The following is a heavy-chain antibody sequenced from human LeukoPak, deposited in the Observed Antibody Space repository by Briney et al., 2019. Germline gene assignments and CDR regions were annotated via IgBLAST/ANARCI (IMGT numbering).Heavy chain of an antibody. CDR1: GFTFRHYN. CDR2: ITGSSTTI. D-gene: IGHD5-18*01. J-gene: IGHJ4*02. CDR3: ARGGGTAMVKFFDY. Sequence: PGGSLRLFCAASGFTFRHYNMNWVRQAPGKGLEWVSYITGSSTTIYYADSVKGRFTISRDNAKNSLYLQMNSLRAEDTAVYYCARGGGTAMVKFFDYWGQGTLVTVSS. V-gene: IGHV3-48*04.